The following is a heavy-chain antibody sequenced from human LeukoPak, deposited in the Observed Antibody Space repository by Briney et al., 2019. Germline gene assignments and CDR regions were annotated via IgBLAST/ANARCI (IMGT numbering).Heavy chain of an antibody. CDR3: ARTSPKNGAFDL. V-gene: IGHV4-4*07. D-gene: IGHD2-8*01. J-gene: IGHJ3*01. CDR1: GGSITNYY. Sequence: SETLSLTCTVPGGSITNYYWSWIRQPAGKGLEWIGRIYSSGSTNYNPSLNSRVTMSVDTSKNQFSLKLTSVTAADTAVYYCARTSPKNGAFDLWGQGTMVTVSS. CDR2: IYSSGST.